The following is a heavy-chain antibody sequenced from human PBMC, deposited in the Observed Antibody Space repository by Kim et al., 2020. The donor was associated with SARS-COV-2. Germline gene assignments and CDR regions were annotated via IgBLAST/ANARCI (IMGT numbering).Heavy chain of an antibody. D-gene: IGHD2-21*02. Sequence: SETLSLTCTVSGGSISSSSYYWGWIRQPPGKGLEWIGSIYYSGSTYYNPSLKSRVTISVDTSKNQFSLKLSSVTAADTAVYYCASLPVVTPGWGYFDYWGQGTLVTVSS. CDR3: ASLPVVTPGWGYFDY. CDR1: GGSISSSSYY. CDR2: IYYSGST. J-gene: IGHJ4*02. V-gene: IGHV4-39*01.